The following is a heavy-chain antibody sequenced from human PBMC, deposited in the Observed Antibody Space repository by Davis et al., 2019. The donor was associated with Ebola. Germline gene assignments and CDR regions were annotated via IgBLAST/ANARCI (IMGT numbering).Heavy chain of an antibody. CDR1: GYTFTSYA. Sequence: ASVKVSCKASGYTFTSYAMHWVRQAPGQRLEWMGWVNAGNGNTKYSQKFQGRVTITRDTSASTAYMELSSLRSEDTAVYYCARVDSGSYYLDAFDIWGQGTMVTVSS. CDR2: VNAGNGNT. CDR3: ARVDSGSYYLDAFDI. D-gene: IGHD1-26*01. V-gene: IGHV1-3*01. J-gene: IGHJ3*02.